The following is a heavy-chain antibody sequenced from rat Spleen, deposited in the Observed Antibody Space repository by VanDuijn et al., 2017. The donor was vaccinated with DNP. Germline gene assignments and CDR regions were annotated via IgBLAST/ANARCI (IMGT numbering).Heavy chain of an antibody. J-gene: IGHJ3*01. CDR2: IIYDGSSI. CDR1: GFTFSDYY. Sequence: EVLLVESDGGLVQPGRSLKLSCAVSGFTFSDYYMAWVRQAPKKGLEWVATIIYDGSSIYYRDSVKGRFTISRDNAKSTLYLQMESLRSEDTATYYCAKDMGFAYWGQGTLVTVSS. CDR3: AKDMGFAY. V-gene: IGHV5S10*01.